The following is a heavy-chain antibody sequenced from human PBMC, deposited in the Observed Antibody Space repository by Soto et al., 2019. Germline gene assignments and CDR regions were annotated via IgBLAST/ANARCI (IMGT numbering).Heavy chain of an antibody. Sequence: GESLKISCKGSGYSFTSYWISWVRQMPGKGLEWMGRIDPSDSYTNYSPSFQGHVTISADKSISTAYLQWSSLKASDTAMYYCARHLIDYYDSSGYPFDYWGQGTLVTVS. CDR2: IDPSDSYT. V-gene: IGHV5-10-1*01. D-gene: IGHD3-22*01. CDR3: ARHLIDYYDSSGYPFDY. J-gene: IGHJ4*02. CDR1: GYSFTSYW.